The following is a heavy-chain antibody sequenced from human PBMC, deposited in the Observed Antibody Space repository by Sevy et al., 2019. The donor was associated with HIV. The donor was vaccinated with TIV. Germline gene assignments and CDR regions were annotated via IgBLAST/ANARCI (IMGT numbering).Heavy chain of an antibody. D-gene: IGHD1-26*01. J-gene: IGHJ4*02. CDR1: GYTFTSYG. CDR3: ARVSRGGATYDY. CDR2: ISAYNGNT. Sequence: ASVKVSCKASGYTFTSYGISWVRQAPGQGLEWMGWISAYNGNTNYAQKLQGRVTMTTDTSTRTAYMELRSLRSDDPAVYYCARVSRGGATYDYWGQGTLVTVSS. V-gene: IGHV1-18*01.